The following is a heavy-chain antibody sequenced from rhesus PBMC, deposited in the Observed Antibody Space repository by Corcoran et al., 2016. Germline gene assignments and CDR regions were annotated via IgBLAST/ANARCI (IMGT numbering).Heavy chain of an antibody. V-gene: IGHV4-99*01. CDR1: GYSISSGYY. Sequence: QVQLQESGPGLVKPSETLSLTCAVSGYSISSGYYWGWFRQPPGKGLEYIGYISGSSGSTSYNPSLKSRVTISKDTSKNQFSLKLSSVTAADTAVYYCGAYSSSYYFDYWGQGVLVTVSS. J-gene: IGHJ4*01. CDR3: GAYSSSYYFDY. CDR2: ISGSSGST. D-gene: IGHD6-43*01.